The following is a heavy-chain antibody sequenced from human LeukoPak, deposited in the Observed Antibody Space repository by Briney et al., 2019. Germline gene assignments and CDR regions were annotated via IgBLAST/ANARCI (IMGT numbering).Heavy chain of an antibody. D-gene: IGHD2-15*01. CDR3: ARGVGPRGVDWYDP. CDR2: IFSGGST. Sequence: GGSLRLSCAASGFTVSSNYMSWVRQAPGKGLEWVSVIFSGGSTYYADSVKARFTISRDNSKNTLYLQVNSLRAEDTAVYYCARGVGPRGVDWYDPWGQGTVATVS. CDR1: GFTVSSNY. J-gene: IGHJ5*02. V-gene: IGHV3-53*01.